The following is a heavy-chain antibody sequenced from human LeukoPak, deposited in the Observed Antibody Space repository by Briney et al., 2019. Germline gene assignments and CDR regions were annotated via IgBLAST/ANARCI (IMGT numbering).Heavy chain of an antibody. CDR2: IYYSGST. CDR3: AIHCSGGSCYSAANWFDP. D-gene: IGHD2-15*01. Sequence: SETLSLTCTVSGGSISSSSYYWGWIRQPPGKGLEWIGSIYYSGSTYYNPSLKSRVTISVDTSKNQFSLKLSSVTAADTAVYYCAIHCSGGSCYSAANWFDPWGQGTLVTVSS. CDR1: GGSISSSSYY. J-gene: IGHJ5*02. V-gene: IGHV4-39*01.